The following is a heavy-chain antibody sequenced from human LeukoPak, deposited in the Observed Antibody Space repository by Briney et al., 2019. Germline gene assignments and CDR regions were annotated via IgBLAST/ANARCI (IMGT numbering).Heavy chain of an antibody. J-gene: IGHJ4*02. CDR3: AKGGRITMVRGVIAAFDY. V-gene: IGHV3-9*01. CDR1: GFTFDDYA. Sequence: GGSLRLSCAASGFTFDDYAMHWVRQAPGKGLEWVSGISWNSGSIGYADSVKGRFTISRDNAKNSLYLQMNSLRAGDTALYYCAKGGRITMVRGVIAAFDYWGQGTLVTVSS. CDR2: ISWNSGSI. D-gene: IGHD3-10*01.